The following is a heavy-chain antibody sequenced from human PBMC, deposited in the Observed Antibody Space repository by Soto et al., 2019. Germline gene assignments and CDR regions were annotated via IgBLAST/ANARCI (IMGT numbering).Heavy chain of an antibody. D-gene: IGHD1-26*01. V-gene: IGHV3-23*01. CDR2: SIGTSGAA. CDR3: AARGRFYFDY. CDR1: GFTFRSYA. Sequence: GGSLRLSCAASGFTFRSYAMGWVRQAPGKGLEWVSSIGTSGAAYYADSVKGRFTISRDNPDNALYLQLNILRSEDTAVYYCAARGRFYFDYWGQGILVTVPQ. J-gene: IGHJ4*02.